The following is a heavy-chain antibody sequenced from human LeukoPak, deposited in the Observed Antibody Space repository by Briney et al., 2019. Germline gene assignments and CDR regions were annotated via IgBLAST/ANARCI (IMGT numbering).Heavy chain of an antibody. D-gene: IGHD5/OR15-5a*01. CDR1: GGSISSYY. V-gene: IGHV4-59*01. Sequence: SETLSLTCTVSGGSISSYYWSWIRQPPGKGLEWIGYIYYSGSTNYNPSLKSRVTISVDTSKNQFSLKLSSVTAADTAVYYCARVSTRWFDPWGQGTLVTVSS. CDR3: ARVSTRWFDP. CDR2: IYYSGST. J-gene: IGHJ5*02.